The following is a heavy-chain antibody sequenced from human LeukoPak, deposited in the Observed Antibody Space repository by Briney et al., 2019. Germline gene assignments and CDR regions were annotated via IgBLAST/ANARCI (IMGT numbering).Heavy chain of an antibody. Sequence: GGSLRLSCAASGFTFSSYSMNWVRQAPGKGLEWVSFIYTSAAYIYYGDSMRGRFTISRDNAKNSLYLQMNGLRAEDTAVYYCAGGRSITLLRGVATSDGFDIWGQGTMVTVSS. CDR1: GFTFSSYS. CDR3: AGGRSITLLRGVATSDGFDI. D-gene: IGHD3-10*01. J-gene: IGHJ3*02. V-gene: IGHV3-21*01. CDR2: IYTSAAYI.